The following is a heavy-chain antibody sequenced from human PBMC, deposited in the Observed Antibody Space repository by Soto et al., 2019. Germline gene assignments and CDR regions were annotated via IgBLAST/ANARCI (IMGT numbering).Heavy chain of an antibody. CDR2: IYFSGVA. CDR3: AKDPLMTYYDFWSGYYGSGMDV. CDR1: GASITDSY. V-gene: IGHV4-59*01. D-gene: IGHD3-3*01. J-gene: IGHJ6*02. Sequence: PSETLSLTCTVSGASITDSYWSWIRQPPEKGLEWIGYIYFSGVATYNPSLKSRATMSRDTSKNEFSLKLTSVTAADTAIYYCAKDPLMTYYDFWSGYYGSGMDVWGQGTTVTVSS.